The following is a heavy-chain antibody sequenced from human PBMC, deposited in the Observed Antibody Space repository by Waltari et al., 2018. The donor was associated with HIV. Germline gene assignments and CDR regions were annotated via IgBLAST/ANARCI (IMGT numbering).Heavy chain of an antibody. CDR1: GGSFSGYN. CDR2: INDGGTP. D-gene: IGHD3-22*01. CDR3: ARVPSMKPRGGTFHA. J-gene: IGHJ3*01. V-gene: IGHV4-34*02. Sequence: QVQLQQWGAGLLKPSETLSLTCAVYGGSFSGYNWSWIRQPPGKGLEWIGEINDGGTPHCNPSLKSRVSMSVDTAKNQFSLKLSAVTAADSGVYFCARVPSMKPRGGTFHAWGQGTMVTVSS.